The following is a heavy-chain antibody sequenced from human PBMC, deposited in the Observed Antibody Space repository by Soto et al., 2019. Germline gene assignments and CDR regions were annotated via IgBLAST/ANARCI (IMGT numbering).Heavy chain of an antibody. Sequence: HVQLVQSGAEVKKPGSSVKVSCKASGGTVTTYAISWVRQAPGQGLEWMGGIRPMFSRPKYAQKFQGRVTITATESTSTAYMELTSLTSDDTAVYYCARDEAGYSYGAYYYYDMDVWGQGTTVTVSS. CDR3: ARDEAGYSYGAYYYYDMDV. CDR1: GGTVTTYA. CDR2: IRPMFSRP. D-gene: IGHD5-18*01. V-gene: IGHV1-69*01. J-gene: IGHJ6*02.